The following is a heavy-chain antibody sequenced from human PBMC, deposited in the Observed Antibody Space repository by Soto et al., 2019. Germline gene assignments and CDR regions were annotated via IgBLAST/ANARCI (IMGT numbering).Heavy chain of an antibody. V-gene: IGHV3-9*01. CDR1: GFTFDDYA. J-gene: IGHJ6*02. D-gene: IGHD3-22*01. CDR3: AASRAYDSSDYSGFHYGMAV. Sequence: EVQLVESGGDLVQPGRSLRLSCAASGFTFDDYAVHWVRQVPGKGLQWVSGLSWNGVTIGYAASVKGRFTISRDNAKTSLYRLMNGLRPDDTAFYYCAASRAYDSSDYSGFHYGMAVWGLGTTVTVS. CDR2: LSWNGVTI.